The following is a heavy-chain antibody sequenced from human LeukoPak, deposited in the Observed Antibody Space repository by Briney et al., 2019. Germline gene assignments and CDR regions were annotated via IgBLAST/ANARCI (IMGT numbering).Heavy chain of an antibody. J-gene: IGHJ4*02. CDR3: ARGSGGSYSALNDY. V-gene: IGHV6-1*01. CDR2: TYYRSKWYN. Sequence: SQTLSLTCVISGDSVSSNSAAWNWIRQSPSRGLEWLGRTYYRSKWYNDYAVSVKSRITINADTSKNQFSLQLNSVTPEDTAVYYCARGSGGSYSALNDYWGQGTLVTVSS. D-gene: IGHD1-26*01. CDR1: GDSVSSNSAA.